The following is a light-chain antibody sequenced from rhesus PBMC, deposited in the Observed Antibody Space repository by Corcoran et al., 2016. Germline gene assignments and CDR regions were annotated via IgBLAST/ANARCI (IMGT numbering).Light chain of an antibody. V-gene: IGKV1-69*01. J-gene: IGKJ2*01. CDR1: QGISSW. CDR2: RAS. Sequence: DIQMTQSPSSLSASVGDRVTITCRASQGISSWLAWYQQKPGKAPKLLIYRASNLETGVPSRFSGSGSGTDFTLTISSLQPEDVATYYCQHHDNSPPSFGQGTRVEIK. CDR3: QHHDNSPPS.